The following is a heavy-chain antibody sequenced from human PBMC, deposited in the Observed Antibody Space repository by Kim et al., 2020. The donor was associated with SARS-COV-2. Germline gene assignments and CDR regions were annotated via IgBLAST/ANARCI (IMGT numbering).Heavy chain of an antibody. J-gene: IGHJ6*01. D-gene: IGHD1-1*01. Sequence: GESLKISCKGSGYSFTSYWIGWVRQMPGKGLEWMGIIYPGDSDTRYSPSFQGQVTISADKSISTAYLQWSSLKASDTAMYYCARQKEATTAYYYYNGMDVWGQGTTVSASS. V-gene: IGHV5-51*01. CDR3: ARQKEATTAYYYYNGMDV. CDR2: IYPGDSDT. CDR1: GYSFTSYW.